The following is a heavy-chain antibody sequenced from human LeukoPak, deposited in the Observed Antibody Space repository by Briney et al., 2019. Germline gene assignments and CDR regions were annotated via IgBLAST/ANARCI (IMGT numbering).Heavy chain of an antibody. CDR2: IYYSGST. Sequence: PSETLSLTCTVSGGSISSSSYCWGWIRQPPGKGLEWIGSIYYSGSTYYNPSLKSRVTISVDTSKNQFSLNLSSVTAADTAVYYCARAPPRGSYYRGYFDYWGQGTLVTVSS. J-gene: IGHJ4*02. CDR3: ARAPPRGSYYRGYFDY. V-gene: IGHV4-39*07. CDR1: GGSISSSSYC. D-gene: IGHD3-10*01.